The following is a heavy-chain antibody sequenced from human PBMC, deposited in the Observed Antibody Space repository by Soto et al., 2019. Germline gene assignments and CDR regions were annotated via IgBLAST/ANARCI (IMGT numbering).Heavy chain of an antibody. D-gene: IGHD2-2*01. J-gene: IGHJ4*02. CDR3: AKDWIVVVPAAMQYYFDY. Sequence: EVQLLESGGGLVQPGGSLRLSCAASGFTFSSYAMSWVRQAPGKGLEWVSAISGSGGSTYYADSVKGRFTISRDNSKNTLYLQMNSLRAEDTAVYYCAKDWIVVVPAAMQYYFDYWGQGTLVTVSS. V-gene: IGHV3-23*01. CDR1: GFTFSSYA. CDR2: ISGSGGST.